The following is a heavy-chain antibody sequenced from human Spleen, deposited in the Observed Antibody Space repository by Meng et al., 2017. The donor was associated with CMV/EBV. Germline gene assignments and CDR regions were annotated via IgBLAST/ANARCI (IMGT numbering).Heavy chain of an antibody. Sequence: SETLSLTCTVSGGSISTGDYYWSWIRQHPGKGLEWIGYIYYSGGTYYNPSLKSRATISVDTSKNQFSLELISVTAADTAVFYCARGSGGITGFDSWGQGTLVTVSS. D-gene: IGHD1-14*01. J-gene: IGHJ4*02. CDR1: GGSISTGDYY. V-gene: IGHV4-31*03. CDR2: IYYSGGT. CDR3: ARGSGGITGFDS.